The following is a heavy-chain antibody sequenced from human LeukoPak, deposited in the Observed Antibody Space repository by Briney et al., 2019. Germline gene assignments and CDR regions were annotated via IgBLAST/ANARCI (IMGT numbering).Heavy chain of an antibody. CDR1: GFAFTSYT. J-gene: IGHJ4*02. V-gene: IGHV3-23*01. Sequence: GGSLRLSCAASGFAFTSYTMSWVRQAPRKGLEWVSSISGAGGSTYYADSVKGRFTISRDNSKNTLYLQMNSLRAEDTAVYYCAKHMWLGDWGQGTLVTVSS. D-gene: IGHD3-22*01. CDR2: ISGAGGST. CDR3: AKHMWLGD.